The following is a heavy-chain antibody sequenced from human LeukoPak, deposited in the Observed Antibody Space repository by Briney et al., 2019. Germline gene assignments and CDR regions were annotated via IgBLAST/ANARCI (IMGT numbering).Heavy chain of an antibody. CDR2: IKQDGSEK. J-gene: IGHJ4*02. CDR1: GFTFSSYW. V-gene: IGHV3-7*01. D-gene: IGHD3-3*01. CDR3: ARGSAYYDFWTGYDY. Sequence: GGSLRLSCAASGFTFSSYWMSWVRQAPGKGLEWVANIKQDGSEKYYVDSVKGRFTISRDNAKNSLYLQMNSLRAEDTAVYYCARGSAYYDFWTGYDYWGQGTLVTVSS.